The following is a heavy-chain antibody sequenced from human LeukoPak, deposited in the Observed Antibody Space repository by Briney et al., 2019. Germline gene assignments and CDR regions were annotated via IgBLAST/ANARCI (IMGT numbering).Heavy chain of an antibody. CDR3: ARRQQLVRGTGWYFDL. J-gene: IGHJ2*01. Sequence: SETLSLTCTVSGGSISSTNYYWGWIRQPPGKGLQWIVCIYSVNTYYNPPLQSRATISVDTSKNQFSLKLSSVTAADTAVYYCARRQQLVRGTGWYFDLWGRGTLVTVSS. V-gene: IGHV4-39*01. CDR2: IYSVNT. D-gene: IGHD6-13*01. CDR1: GGSISSTNYY.